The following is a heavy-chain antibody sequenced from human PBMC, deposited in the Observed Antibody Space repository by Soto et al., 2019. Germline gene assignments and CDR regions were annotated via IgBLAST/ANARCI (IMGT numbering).Heavy chain of an antibody. J-gene: IGHJ4*02. CDR3: ARGYGGYFDD. D-gene: IGHD4-17*01. CDR1: GVTVNRFA. V-gene: IGHV1-69*01. CDR2: ITPLFETT. Sequence: QVQLVQSGPEVKKPGTSVKVSCKASGVTVNRFAVTWVRQAPGQGFQWLAGITPLFETTNHEQNLKGRATITADESTTTSYLELRSLASEDTAVYYCARGYGGYFDDWGQGTLVIVSS.